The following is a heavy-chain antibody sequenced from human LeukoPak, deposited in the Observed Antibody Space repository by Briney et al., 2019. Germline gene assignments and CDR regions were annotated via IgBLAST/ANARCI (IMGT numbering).Heavy chain of an antibody. D-gene: IGHD1-26*01. Sequence: ASVKVSCKASGYNFIGYFIHWVRQAPGQGLEWMGWINPNSGGTDYAQKFQGRVTMTRDTSISTACMELSRLRSDDTAVYYCARLQGDLGATVWGQGTLVTVSS. V-gene: IGHV1-2*02. J-gene: IGHJ4*02. CDR2: INPNSGGT. CDR3: ARLQGDLGATV. CDR1: GYNFIGYF.